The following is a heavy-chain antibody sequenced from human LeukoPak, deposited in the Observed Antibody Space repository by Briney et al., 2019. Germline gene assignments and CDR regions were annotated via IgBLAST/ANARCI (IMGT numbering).Heavy chain of an antibody. CDR1: GFTLSSYS. CDR2: ISSSSSYI. D-gene: IGHD3-3*01. J-gene: IGHJ4*02. V-gene: IGHV3-21*01. Sequence: KAGGSLRLSCAASGFTLSSYSMNWVRQAPGKGLEWVSFISSSSSYIYYGDSVKGRFTISRDNVKNSVYLQMNSLRAEDTAVYYAWSGLSPANYWGQGTLVTVSS. CDR3: WSGLSPANY.